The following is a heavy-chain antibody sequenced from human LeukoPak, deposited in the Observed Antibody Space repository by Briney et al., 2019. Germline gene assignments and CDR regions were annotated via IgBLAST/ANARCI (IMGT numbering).Heavy chain of an antibody. CDR2: ISSSSNYI. V-gene: IGHV3-21*01. J-gene: IGHJ4*02. Sequence: PGGSLRLSCAASGLTFSSHSTNWVRQAPGKGLEWGSYISSSSNYIYYADAVRGRFTSPRDNANNSLYLQMNSLRADDTAVYYCAKVPHAMVRGVIITEFYFDYWGQGTLVTVSS. CDR1: GLTFSSHS. CDR3: AKVPHAMVRGVIITEFYFDY. D-gene: IGHD3-10*01.